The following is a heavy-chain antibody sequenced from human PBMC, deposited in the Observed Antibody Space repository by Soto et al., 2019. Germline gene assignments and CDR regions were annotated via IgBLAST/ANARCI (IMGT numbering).Heavy chain of an antibody. D-gene: IGHD1-7*01. CDR3: AREGITGTLDY. Sequence: LSLTCTVSGGSISSGDYYWSWIRQPPGKGLEWIGYIYYSGSTYYNPSLKSRVTISVDTSKNQFSLKLSSVTAADTAVYYCAREGITGTLDYWGQGTLVTVSS. V-gene: IGHV4-30-4*01. J-gene: IGHJ4*02. CDR2: IYYSGST. CDR1: GGSISSGDYY.